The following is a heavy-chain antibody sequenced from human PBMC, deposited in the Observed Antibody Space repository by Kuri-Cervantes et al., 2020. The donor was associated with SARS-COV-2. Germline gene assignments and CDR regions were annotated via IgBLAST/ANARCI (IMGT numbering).Heavy chain of an antibody. CDR1: GGSFSNYN. J-gene: IGHJ4*02. Sequence: GSLRLSCAVYGGSFSNYNWNWIRQSPGKGLEWIGSIYYTGSAYYNSSLKSRVTISVDTSKNQFSLKLSSVTAADTAVYYCACSSSGYNDVFDFWGQGMLVTVSS. CDR3: ACSSSGYNDVFDF. CDR2: IYYTGSA. D-gene: IGHD3-22*01. V-gene: IGHV4-59*05.